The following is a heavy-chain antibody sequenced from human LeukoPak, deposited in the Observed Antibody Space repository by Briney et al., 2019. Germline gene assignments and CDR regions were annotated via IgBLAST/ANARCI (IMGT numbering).Heavy chain of an antibody. J-gene: IGHJ4*02. V-gene: IGHV4-39*07. CDR1: GGSISSSSYY. CDR3: ARAGVVGAPRYFDY. D-gene: IGHD1-26*01. CDR2: IYYSGST. Sequence: PSETLSLTCTVSGGSISSSSYYWGWIRQPPGKGLEWIGSIYYSGSTYYNPSLKSRVTISVDTSKNQFSLKLSSVTAADTAVYYCARAGVVGAPRYFDYWGQGTLVTVSS.